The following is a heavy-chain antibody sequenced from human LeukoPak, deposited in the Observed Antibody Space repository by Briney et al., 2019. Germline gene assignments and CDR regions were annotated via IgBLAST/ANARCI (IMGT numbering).Heavy chain of an antibody. CDR3: TKETTMIVGGQYFDY. CDR2: ITWDGGST. Sequence: GGSLRLSCAAFGFTFDDYTMHWVRQAPGKGLEWVSLITWDGGSTFYADSVKGRFTISRDNSKNSLYLQMNSLTTEDTALHYCTKETTMIVGGQYFDYWGQGTLVTVSS. J-gene: IGHJ4*02. D-gene: IGHD3-22*01. CDR1: GFTFDDYT. V-gene: IGHV3-43*01.